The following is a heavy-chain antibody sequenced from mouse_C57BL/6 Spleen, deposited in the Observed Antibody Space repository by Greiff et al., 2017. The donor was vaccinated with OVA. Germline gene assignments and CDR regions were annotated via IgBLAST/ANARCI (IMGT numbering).Heavy chain of an antibody. V-gene: IGHV5-9-1*02. CDR3: TRDGYTDYAMDY. Sequence: EVQLVESGEGLVKPGGSLKLSCAASGFTFSSYAMSWVRQTPEKRLEWVAYISSGGDYIYYADTVKGRFTISRDNARNTLYLQMSSLKSEDTAMYYCTRDGYTDYAMDYWGQGTSVTVSS. D-gene: IGHD2-3*01. CDR1: GFTFSSYA. J-gene: IGHJ4*01. CDR2: ISSGGDYI.